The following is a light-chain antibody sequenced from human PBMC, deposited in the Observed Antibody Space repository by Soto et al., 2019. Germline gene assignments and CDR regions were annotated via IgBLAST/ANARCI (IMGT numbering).Light chain of an antibody. CDR1: SSDVGGYNY. J-gene: IGLJ1*01. CDR3: SSYTSSSTWV. V-gene: IGLV2-14*01. Sequence: ALTQPASVSGSPGQSITISCTGTSSDVGGYNYVSWYQQHPGKAPKLMIYDVSNRPSGVSNRFSGSKSGNTASLTISGLQAEDEADYYCSSYTSSSTWVFGTGTKVTVL. CDR2: DVS.